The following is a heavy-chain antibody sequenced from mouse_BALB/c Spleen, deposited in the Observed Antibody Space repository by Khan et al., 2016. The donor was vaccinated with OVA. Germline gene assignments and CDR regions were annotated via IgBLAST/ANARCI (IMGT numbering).Heavy chain of an antibody. J-gene: IGHJ4*01. CDR2: IDPANGKT. Sequence: VQLQQPGAELVKPGASVKLSCTGSGFNIKDTYIQWVKQRPEQGLEWIGRIDPANGKTIFDPKFQGKATIPADTSPNTAYLHFSSLTSEDTVVYYCASSLLLYAMDYWGQGTSVTVSS. D-gene: IGHD1-2*01. V-gene: IGHV14-3*02. CDR3: ASSLLLYAMDY. CDR1: GFNIKDTY.